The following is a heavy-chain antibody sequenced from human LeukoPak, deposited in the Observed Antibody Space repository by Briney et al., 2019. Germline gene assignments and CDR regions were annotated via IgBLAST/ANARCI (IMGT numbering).Heavy chain of an antibody. CDR2: VHNVGST. D-gene: IGHD6-19*01. J-gene: IGHJ4*02. CDR3: ARHAEYNSGWHFYLDH. Sequence: PSETLSLTCTVSGVSTTNGIYYWAWIRQSPGKGLEWIGSVHNVGSTYYNLSLRSRVTMSMDTSKNQFSLRLNSVTAADTAVYYCARHAEYNSGWHFYLDHWGQGILVTVSS. CDR1: GVSTTNGIYY. V-gene: IGHV4-39*01.